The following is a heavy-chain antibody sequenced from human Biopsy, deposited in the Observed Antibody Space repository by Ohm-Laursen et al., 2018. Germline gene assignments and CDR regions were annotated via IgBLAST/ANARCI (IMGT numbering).Heavy chain of an antibody. Sequence: SQTLSLTCSVFGKSFSDYQWSWIRQAPGKGLEWIGQINQAGTTNYNPSLKSRAYISADASKYEFSLRLNSVTAADTAVYLCGNEVHGRDYWGLGAQVTVSS. J-gene: IGHJ4*02. D-gene: IGHD2-15*01. CDR2: INQAGTT. CDR3: GNEVHGRDY. V-gene: IGHV4-34*01. CDR1: GKSFSDYQ.